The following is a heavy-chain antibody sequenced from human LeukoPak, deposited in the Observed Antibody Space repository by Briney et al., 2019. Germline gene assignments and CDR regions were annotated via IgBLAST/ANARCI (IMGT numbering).Heavy chain of an antibody. V-gene: IGHV3-66*04. D-gene: IGHD3-10*01. Sequence: QPGGSLRLSCAASSFTVSSSYMTWVRQAPGKGLEWVSIIYSGGSTYYADSVKGRFTISRDISKNTLYLQMNSLRAEDTAVYYCARLPSGDYWGQGTLVTVSS. J-gene: IGHJ4*02. CDR1: SFTVSSSY. CDR3: ARLPSGDY. CDR2: IYSGGST.